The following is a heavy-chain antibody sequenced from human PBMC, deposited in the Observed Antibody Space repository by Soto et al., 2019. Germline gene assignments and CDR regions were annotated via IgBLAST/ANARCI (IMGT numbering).Heavy chain of an antibody. CDR3: ARESEDLTSNFDY. V-gene: IGHV3-21*06. CDR2: ISSTTNYI. J-gene: IGHJ4*02. CDR1: GFTFTRYS. Sequence: GGSLRLSCAASGFTFTRYSMNWVRQAAGKGLEWVSSISSTTNYIYYGDSMKGRFTISRDDAKNSLYLEMNSLRAEDTAVYYCARESEDLTSNFDYWGQGTLVTVSS.